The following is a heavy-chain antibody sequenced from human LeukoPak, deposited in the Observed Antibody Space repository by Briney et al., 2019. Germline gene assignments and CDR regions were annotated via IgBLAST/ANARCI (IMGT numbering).Heavy chain of an antibody. CDR2: IYHSGST. D-gene: IGHD6-13*01. CDR3: ARAYSSSSYAFDI. Sequence: SETLSLTCTVSGYSISSGYYWGWIRQPPGKGLEWIGSIYHSGSTYYNPSLKSRVTISVDTSKNQFSLKLSSVTAADTAVYYCARAYSSSSYAFDIWGQGTMVTVSS. J-gene: IGHJ3*02. V-gene: IGHV4-38-2*02. CDR1: GYSISSGYY.